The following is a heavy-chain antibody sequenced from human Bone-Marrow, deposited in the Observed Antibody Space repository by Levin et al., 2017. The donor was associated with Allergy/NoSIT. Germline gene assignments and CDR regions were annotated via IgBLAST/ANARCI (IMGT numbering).Heavy chain of an antibody. CDR2: SSSSGSVI. J-gene: IGHJ4*02. D-gene: IGHD1-26*01. CDR3: ARGGSSRPDY. Sequence: GGSLRLSCAASGFSISDSGMNWVRQAPGKGLKWVSYSSSSGSVINYADSVKGRFTISRDNARNLLFLQMNSLRDEDTAIYYCARGGSSRPDYWGQGTLVTVSS. V-gene: IGHV3-48*02. CDR1: GFSISDSG.